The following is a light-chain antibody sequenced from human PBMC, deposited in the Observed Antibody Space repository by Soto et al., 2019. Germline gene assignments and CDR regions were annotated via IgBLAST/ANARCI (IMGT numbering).Light chain of an antibody. CDR1: QNISHY. Sequence: DIQMTQSPSSLSASVGDRVTITCRASQNISHYLNWYQEQPGKAPKLLIYAASSFQSGVPSRFIGSGYGTDFTLTISSLQPEDFATYYCQQSCSTPTFGGGTKVEIK. CDR3: QQSCSTPT. J-gene: IGKJ4*01. CDR2: AAS. V-gene: IGKV1-39*01.